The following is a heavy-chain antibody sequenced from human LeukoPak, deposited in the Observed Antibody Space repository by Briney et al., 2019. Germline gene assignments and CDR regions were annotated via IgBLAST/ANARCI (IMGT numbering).Heavy chain of an antibody. J-gene: IGHJ4*02. CDR2: IYPGDSDT. CDR3: ARQAHGFSYGSGFYYFDY. D-gene: IGHD5-18*01. CDR1: GYSFTSYW. Sequence: GESLKISCKGSGYSFTSYWIGWVRQMPGKGLEWMGIIYPGDSDTRYSPSFQGQVTISADKSISTAYLQWSSLKASDTAMYYCARQAHGFSYGSGFYYFDYWGQGTLVTVSS. V-gene: IGHV5-51*01.